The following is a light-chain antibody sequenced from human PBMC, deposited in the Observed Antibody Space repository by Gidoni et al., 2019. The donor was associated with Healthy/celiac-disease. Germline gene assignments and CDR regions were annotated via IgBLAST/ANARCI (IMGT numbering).Light chain of an antibody. J-gene: IGKJ5*01. CDR2: DAS. V-gene: IGKV3-11*01. Sequence: EMVLTQSPATLSLSPGERATLSCRASQSVSSYLAWYQQKPGQAPRLLIYDASNRATGIPARFSGSGSGTDFTLTISSLEPEDLAVYYYQQRSNWPPITFGQGTRLEIK. CDR1: QSVSSY. CDR3: QQRSNWPPIT.